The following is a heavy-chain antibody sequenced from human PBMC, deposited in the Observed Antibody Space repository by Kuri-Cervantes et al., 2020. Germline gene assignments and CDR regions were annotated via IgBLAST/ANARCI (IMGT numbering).Heavy chain of an antibody. CDR3: ARGGIVVVPAAMANFDY. J-gene: IGHJ4*02. D-gene: IGHD2-2*01. CDR1: GYTFTGYY. Sequence: ASVKVSCKASGYTFTGYYMHWVRQAPGQGLEWMGWINPNSGGTNYAQKFQGWVTMTRDTSISTAYMELSRLRSDDTAVYYCARGGIVVVPAAMANFDYWGQGTLVTVSS. V-gene: IGHV1-2*04. CDR2: INPNSGGT.